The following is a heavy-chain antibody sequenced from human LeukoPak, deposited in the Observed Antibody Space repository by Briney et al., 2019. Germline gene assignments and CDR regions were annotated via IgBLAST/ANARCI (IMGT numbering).Heavy chain of an antibody. CDR2: IYYSGTT. D-gene: IGHD3-10*01. V-gene: IGHV4-59*01. CDR1: GGSISSYY. J-gene: IGHJ5*02. CDR3: ARGGYYGSGNDFRFDP. Sequence: SETLSLTCTVSGGSISSYYWNWIRQPPGKGLEWIGYIYYSGTTNYNPSLKSRVSMSVDTSKNQFSLKLSSVTAADTAVYYCARGGYYGSGNDFRFDPWGQGTLVTVSS.